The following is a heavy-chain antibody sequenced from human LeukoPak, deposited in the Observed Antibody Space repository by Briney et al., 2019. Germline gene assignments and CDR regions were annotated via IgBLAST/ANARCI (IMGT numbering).Heavy chain of an antibody. CDR3: ARGTFWFDP. Sequence: GSLRLSCAASGFSFSYYEMNWIRQPPGKGLEWIGSIYYSGSTYYNPSLKSRVTISVDTSKNQFSLKLSSVTAADTAVYYCARGTFWFDPWGQGTLVTVSS. J-gene: IGHJ5*02. V-gene: IGHV4-39*07. CDR2: IYYSGST. CDR1: GFSFSYYE.